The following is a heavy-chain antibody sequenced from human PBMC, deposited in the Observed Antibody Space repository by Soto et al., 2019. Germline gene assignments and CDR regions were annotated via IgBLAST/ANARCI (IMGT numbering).Heavy chain of an antibody. J-gene: IGHJ4*02. CDR1: GGSISSSSYY. CDR2: IYYSGST. CDR3: ARLPYYSGSGTYRYYFDY. V-gene: IGHV4-39*01. Sequence: SETLSLTCTVSGGSISSSSYYWGWIRQPPGKGLEWIGSIYYSGSTYYNPSLKSRVTISVDTSTNQFSLKLSSVTAADTAVYYCARLPYYSGSGTYRYYFDYWGQGTLVTVSS. D-gene: IGHD3-10*01.